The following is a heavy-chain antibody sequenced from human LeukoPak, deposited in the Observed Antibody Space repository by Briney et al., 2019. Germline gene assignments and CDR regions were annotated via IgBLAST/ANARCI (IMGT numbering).Heavy chain of an antibody. CDR1: GGSFSGYY. Sequence: SETLSLTCAVYGGSFSGYYWSWIRQPPGKALEWVGEINHSGSTNYNPSLKSRVTISVDTSKNQFSLKLSSVTAADTAVYYCARGAGYYGSGSYYIRYYFDYWGQGTLVTVSS. CDR2: INHSGST. J-gene: IGHJ4*02. D-gene: IGHD3-10*01. CDR3: ARGAGYYGSGSYYIRYYFDY. V-gene: IGHV4-34*01.